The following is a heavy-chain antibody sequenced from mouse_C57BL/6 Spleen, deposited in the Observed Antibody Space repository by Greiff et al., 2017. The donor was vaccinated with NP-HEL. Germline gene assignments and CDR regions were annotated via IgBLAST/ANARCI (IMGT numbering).Heavy chain of an antibody. CDR2: IYPGSGST. D-gene: IGHD1-1*01. V-gene: IGHV1-55*01. CDR3: ARGNYGSSYVFAY. Sequence: QVQLQPGAELVKPGASVKMSCKASGYTFTSYWITWVKQRPGQGLEWIGDIYPGSGSTNYNEKFKSKATLTVDTSSSTAYMQLSSLTSEDSAVYYCARGNYGSSYVFAYWGQGTLVTVSA. CDR1: GYTFTSYW. J-gene: IGHJ3*01.